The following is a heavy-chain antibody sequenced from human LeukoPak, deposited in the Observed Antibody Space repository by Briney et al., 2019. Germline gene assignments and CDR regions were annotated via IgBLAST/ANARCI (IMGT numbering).Heavy chain of an antibody. D-gene: IGHD3-22*01. V-gene: IGHV4-30-2*01. CDR2: IYHSGST. J-gene: IGHJ3*02. CDR1: GGSISSGGYS. Sequence: PSETLSLTCAVSGGSISSGGYSWSWIRQPPGKGLEWIGYIYHSGSTYYNPSLKSRVTISVDRSKNQFSLKLSSVTAADTAVYYCPRGLNYYDSSGYYYGDAFDIWGQGTMVTVSS. CDR3: PRGLNYYDSSGYYYGDAFDI.